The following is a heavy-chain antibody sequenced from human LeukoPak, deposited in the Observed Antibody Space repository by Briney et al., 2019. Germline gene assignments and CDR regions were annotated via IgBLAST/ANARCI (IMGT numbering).Heavy chain of an antibody. J-gene: IGHJ4*02. CDR3: ARDSRVSDFDY. CDR1: GFTFDDYA. D-gene: IGHD6-13*01. CDR2: ISYDGSNK. Sequence: GRSLRLSCAASGFTFDDYAMHWVRQAPGKGLEWVAVISYDGSNKYYADSVKGRFTISRANSKNTLYLQMNSLRAEDTAVYYCARDSRVSDFDYWGQGTLVTVSS. V-gene: IGHV3-30-3*01.